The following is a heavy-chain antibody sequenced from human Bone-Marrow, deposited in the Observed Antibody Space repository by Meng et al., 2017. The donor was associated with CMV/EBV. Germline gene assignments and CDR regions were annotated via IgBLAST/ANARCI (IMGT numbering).Heavy chain of an antibody. V-gene: IGHV4-4*07. CDR2: IYTSGST. Sequence: GSLRLSCTVSGGSISSYYWSWIRQPAGKGLEWIGRIYTSGSTNYNPSLKSRVTISLDTSKNQFSLKLTSVTAADTAVYYCARDQNEYYFDYWGRGTLVTVSS. CDR3: ARDQNEYYFDY. J-gene: IGHJ4*02. CDR1: GGSISSYY.